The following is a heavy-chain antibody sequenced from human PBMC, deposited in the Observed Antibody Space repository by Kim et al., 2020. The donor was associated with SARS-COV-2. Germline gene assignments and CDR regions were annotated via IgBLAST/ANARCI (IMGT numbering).Heavy chain of an antibody. CDR2: GTGQ. J-gene: IGHJ4*02. CDR3: AKTGQLDY. D-gene: IGHD6-13*01. Sequence: GTGQYYPDAVGGPFTISRGNAQNTLSLQMNSLRAEDTDLYYCAKTGQLDYWGPGTLVTVSS. V-gene: IGHV3-23*01.